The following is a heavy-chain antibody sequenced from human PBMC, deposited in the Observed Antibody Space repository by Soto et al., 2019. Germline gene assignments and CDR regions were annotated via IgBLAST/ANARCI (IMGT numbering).Heavy chain of an antibody. V-gene: IGHV1-3*05. CDR2: INAGNGNT. Sequence: QVQLVQSGAEEKKPGASVKVSCKASGYTFTSYAMHWVRQAPGQRLEWMGWINAGNGNTKYSQKFQGRVTITRDTSASTAYMELSSLRSEDTAVYYCARTRSGRTIFGVADAFDIWGQGTMVTVSS. CDR3: ARTRSGRTIFGVADAFDI. D-gene: IGHD3-3*01. CDR1: GYTFTSYA. J-gene: IGHJ3*02.